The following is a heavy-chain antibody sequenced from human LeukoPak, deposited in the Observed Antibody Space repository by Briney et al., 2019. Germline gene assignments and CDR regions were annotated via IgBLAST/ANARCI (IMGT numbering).Heavy chain of an antibody. CDR3: AKDFRVGATPDYFDY. D-gene: IGHD1-26*01. CDR2: IRYDGSNK. J-gene: IGHJ4*02. V-gene: IGHV3-30*02. CDR1: GFTFSSYG. Sequence: PGGSLRLSCAASGFTFSSYGMHWVRQAPGKGLEWVAFIRYDGSNKYYADSVKGRFTISRDNSKNTLYPQMNSLRAEDTAVYYCAKDFRVGATPDYFDYWGQGTLVTVSS.